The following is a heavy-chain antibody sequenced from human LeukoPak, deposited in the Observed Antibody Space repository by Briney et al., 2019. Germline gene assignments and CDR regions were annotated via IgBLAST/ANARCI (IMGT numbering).Heavy chain of an antibody. Sequence: PGRSLRLSCAASGFTFSSYGMHWVRRAPGKGLEWVAVIWYDGSNKYYADSVKGRFTISRDNSKNTLYLQMNSLRAEDTAVYYCARALPGYCSSTSCYEYYYYGMDVWGQGTTVTVSS. V-gene: IGHV3-33*01. J-gene: IGHJ6*02. D-gene: IGHD2-2*01. CDR2: IWYDGSNK. CDR3: ARALPGYCSSTSCYEYYYYGMDV. CDR1: GFTFSSYG.